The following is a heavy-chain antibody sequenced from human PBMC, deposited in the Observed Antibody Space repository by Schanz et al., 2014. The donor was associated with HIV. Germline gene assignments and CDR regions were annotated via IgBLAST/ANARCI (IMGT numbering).Heavy chain of an antibody. CDR3: VKAYSSGFSGAGS. V-gene: IGHV3-33*06. D-gene: IGHD5-18*01. Sequence: QVQLVESGGGVVQPGRSLRLSCVASGFTFSTYAMHWVRQAPGKGLEWVAVIWSDGNNKYYGDSVKGRFTISRDNSRNALYLHMNSLRADDTAIYYCVKAYSSGFSGAGSWGQGALVTVSS. CDR2: IWSDGNNK. J-gene: IGHJ5*02. CDR1: GFTFSTYA.